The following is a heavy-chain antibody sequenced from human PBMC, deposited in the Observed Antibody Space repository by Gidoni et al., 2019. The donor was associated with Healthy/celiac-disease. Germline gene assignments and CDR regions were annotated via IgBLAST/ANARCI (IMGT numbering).Heavy chain of an antibody. Sequence: VQLQESGTGLVKPSQTLSFTCPVSGVSIPSGSYYWSWIRQPAGKGLEWIGRIYTSRSTNHTPSLKSRVTISVNTSKNQFTMKLSSVTAADTAVYYCERTGRGIPELIEFDYWGQGTLVTVSS. V-gene: IGHV4-61*02. J-gene: IGHJ4*02. CDR1: GVSIPSGSYY. D-gene: IGHD1-20*01. CDR2: IYTSRST. CDR3: ERTGRGIPELIEFDY.